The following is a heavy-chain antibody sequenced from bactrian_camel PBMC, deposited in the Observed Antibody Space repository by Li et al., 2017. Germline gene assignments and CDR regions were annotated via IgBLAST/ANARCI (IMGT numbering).Heavy chain of an antibody. D-gene: IGHD6*01. J-gene: IGHJ4*01. CDR1: GYTDSVNV. Sequence: HVQLVESGAGSVEAGGSVRLSCTASGYTDSVNVMGWWRQAAGKEREGVARIYTGSGNTYYADSAKGRATISRDTARKALYLEMNNLKPEDSATYYCASEGGEWYAPCVKFADWGQGTQVTVS. CDR2: IYTGSGNT. CDR3: ASEGGEWYAPCVKFAD. V-gene: IGHV3S54*01.